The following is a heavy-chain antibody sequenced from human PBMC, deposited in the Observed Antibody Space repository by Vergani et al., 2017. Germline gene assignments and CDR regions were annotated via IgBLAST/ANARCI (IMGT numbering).Heavy chain of an antibody. V-gene: IGHV4-34*01. Sequence: QVKLQESGPGLVKPSETLSLTCTVSGASVNSYYWSWIRQPPGKGLEWIGEINHSGSTNYNPSLKSRVTISVDTSKNQFSLKLSSVTAADTAVYYCARLPRRIAARPLRPPYYYMDVWGKGTTVTVSS. J-gene: IGHJ6*03. CDR2: INHSGST. D-gene: IGHD6-6*01. CDR1: GASVNSYY. CDR3: ARLPRRIAARPLRPPYYYMDV.